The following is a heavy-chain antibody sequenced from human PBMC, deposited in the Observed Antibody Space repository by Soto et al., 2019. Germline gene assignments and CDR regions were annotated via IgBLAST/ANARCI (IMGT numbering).Heavy chain of an antibody. V-gene: IGHV3-9*01. CDR1: GFSFDDYG. CDR2: ISWNSNTL. J-gene: IGHJ4*02. D-gene: IGHD3-16*01. Sequence: EVQLVESGGGLVQPGRSLRLSCAASGFSFDDYGMHWVRQAPGKGLEWVAGISWNSNTLGYADSVKGRFTISRDNAKNSLYLQMNSLRAEDTALYFCTKDKGDYFWGRPFEYWGQGTLVTVSS. CDR3: TKDKGDYFWGRPFEY.